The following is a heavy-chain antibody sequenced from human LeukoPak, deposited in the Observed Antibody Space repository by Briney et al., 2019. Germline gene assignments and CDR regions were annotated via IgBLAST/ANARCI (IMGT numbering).Heavy chain of an antibody. D-gene: IGHD3-3*01. CDR3: ARHGPYYDFWSGYVYYYYMDV. CDR2: IYTSGST. J-gene: IGHJ6*03. V-gene: IGHV4-4*09. Sequence: PSETLSLTCTVSGGSISSYYWSWIRQPPGKGLEWIGYIYTSGSTNYNPSLKSRVTISVDTSKYQFSLKLSSVTAADTAVYYCARHGPYYDFWSGYVYYYYMDVWGKGTTVTVSS. CDR1: GGSISSYY.